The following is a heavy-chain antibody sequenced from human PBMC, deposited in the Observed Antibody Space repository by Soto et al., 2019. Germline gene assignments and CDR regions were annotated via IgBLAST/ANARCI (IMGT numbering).Heavy chain of an antibody. D-gene: IGHD3-16*01. CDR2: VYHSGST. Sequence: QVQLQESGPGLVKPSGTLSLTCAVSGDSISTNHWWTWVRQPPGKGLEWIGEVYHSGSTNYSPSLKGRVVISVDMPNTLSSLTLTSVPAADPAVYYCASSGGGEDYWGQGTLVTVSS. J-gene: IGHJ4*02. CDR3: ASSGGGEDY. V-gene: IGHV4-4*02. CDR1: GDSISTNHW.